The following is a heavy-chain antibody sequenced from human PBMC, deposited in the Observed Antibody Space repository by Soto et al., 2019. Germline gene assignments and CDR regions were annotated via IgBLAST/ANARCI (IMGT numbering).Heavy chain of an antibody. CDR2: MYNSGTT. Sequence: LSLPCTFPGGSINSGGYFWTWVRQHPGKGLAWIGYMYNSGTTYYTSSLKSRVHISGDTSKNKFSLRLSCVTAADTAVYYCVRGKGICFFDHWGQGTLVTVPS. J-gene: IGHJ4*02. CDR1: GGSINSGGYF. D-gene: IGHD3-16*01. V-gene: IGHV4-31*03. CDR3: VRGKGICFFDH.